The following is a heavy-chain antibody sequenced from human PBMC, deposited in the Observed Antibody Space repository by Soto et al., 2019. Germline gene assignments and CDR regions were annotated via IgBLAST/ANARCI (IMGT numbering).Heavy chain of an antibody. D-gene: IGHD1-26*01. CDR1: DGALSSGGYA. J-gene: IGHJ4*02. CDR3: ARGSSGDKVDY. Sequence: SETLSLTCAVIDGALSSGGYAWTWIRQQPGKGLEWIGHIYLTRITYSNPSLKSRVTISVDMSKNQFSLHLRSVTAADTAVYYCARGSSGDKVDYWGQGTLVTVSS. V-gene: IGHV4-30-2*05. CDR2: IYLTRIT.